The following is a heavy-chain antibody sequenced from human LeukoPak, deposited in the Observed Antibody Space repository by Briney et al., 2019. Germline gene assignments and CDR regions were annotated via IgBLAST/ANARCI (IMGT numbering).Heavy chain of an antibody. V-gene: IGHV4-31*03. D-gene: IGHD2-8*01. J-gene: IGHJ1*01. CDR2: NYYSGST. CDR3: ARIPRYCTNGVCVQH. CDR1: GGSISSGGYY. Sequence: SQTLSLTCTVSGGSISSGGYYWSWIRQPPGKGLEWIGYNYYSGSTYYNPSLKSRVNISVDTSKNQFSLKLSSVTAADTAVYYCARIPRYCTNGVCVQHWGQGTLVTVSS.